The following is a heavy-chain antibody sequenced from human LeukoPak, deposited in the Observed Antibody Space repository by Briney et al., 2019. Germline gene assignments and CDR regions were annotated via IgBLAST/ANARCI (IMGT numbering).Heavy chain of an antibody. J-gene: IGHJ6*02. V-gene: IGHV4-34*01. CDR3: ATHGYSYGKYYYYYGMDV. Sequence: ASETLSLTCAVYGGSFSGYYWSWIRQPPGKGLEWIGEINHSGSTNYNPSLKSRVTISVDTSKNQFSLKLSSVTAADTAVYYCATHGYSYGKYYYYYGMDVWAQGTTVTVSS. CDR1: GGSFSGYY. CDR2: INHSGST. D-gene: IGHD5-18*01.